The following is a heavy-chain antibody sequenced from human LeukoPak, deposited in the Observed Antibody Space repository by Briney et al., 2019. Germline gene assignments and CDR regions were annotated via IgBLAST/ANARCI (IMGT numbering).Heavy chain of an antibody. CDR2: ISSSSSYI. D-gene: IGHD5-18*01. V-gene: IGHV3-21*01. Sequence: GGSLRLSCAASGFTFSSYSMNWVRQAPGKGLEWVSSISSSSSYIYYADSVKGRFTISRDNAKNSLYLQMNSLRAEDTAVYYCARDAVEGSYSYGLYYYHYYMDVWGKGTTVTVSS. J-gene: IGHJ6*03. CDR3: ARDAVEGSYSYGLYYYHYYMDV. CDR1: GFTFSSYS.